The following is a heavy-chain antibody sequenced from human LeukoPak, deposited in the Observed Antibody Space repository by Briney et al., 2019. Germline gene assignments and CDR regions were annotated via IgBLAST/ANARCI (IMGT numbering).Heavy chain of an antibody. CDR1: GFTFSSFV. J-gene: IGHJ4*02. D-gene: IGHD3-10*01. V-gene: IGHV3-23*01. Sequence: PGGSLRLSCAASGFTFSSFVMSWVRQAPGKGLEWVSGISSAGGSTFYADSVKGRFASSRDNSKNMLYLQMNSLRAEDTAVYYCTRDQVPGAYWGQGILVTVSS. CDR3: TRDQVPGAY. CDR2: ISSAGGST.